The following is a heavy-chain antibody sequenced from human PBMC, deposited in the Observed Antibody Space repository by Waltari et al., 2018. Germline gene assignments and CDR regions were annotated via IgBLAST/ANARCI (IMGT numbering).Heavy chain of an antibody. V-gene: IGHV3-21*01. CDR2: IRMRRGYI. D-gene: IGHD6-13*01. Sequence: EVQLVESGGGLVKPGGSLRLSCAASGFTFSSYSMNWVRQAPGKGLEWFSSIRMRRGYIYYADSVKGRFTISRDNAKNSLYLQMNSLRAEDTAVYYCARDSSRFPGGDYWGQGTLVTVSS. J-gene: IGHJ4*02. CDR3: ARDSSRFPGGDY. CDR1: GFTFSSYS.